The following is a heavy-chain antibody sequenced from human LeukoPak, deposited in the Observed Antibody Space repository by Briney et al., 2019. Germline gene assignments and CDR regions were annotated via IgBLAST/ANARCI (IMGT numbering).Heavy chain of an antibody. V-gene: IGHV3-48*04. CDR2: ISSSSSTI. J-gene: IGHJ4*02. CDR1: GFTF. D-gene: IGHD5-18*01. CDR3: ARDWEQYRYAVLDY. Sequence: GGSLRLSCSASGFTFMNWVRQAPGKGLEWVSYISSSSSTIYYEDSVKGRFTISRENAKNSLYLQMNSLRAEETAVNYCARDWEQYRYAVLDYWGQGTLVTVSS.